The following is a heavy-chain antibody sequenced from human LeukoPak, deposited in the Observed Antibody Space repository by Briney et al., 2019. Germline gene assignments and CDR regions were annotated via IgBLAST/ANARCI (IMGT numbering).Heavy chain of an antibody. CDR3: ARDRAAAAENWFDP. CDR1: GYTFTSYG. CDR2: ISAYNGNT. Sequence: GASVKVSCKASGYTFTSYGISWVRQAPGQGLEWMGWISAYNGNTNYVQKLQGRVTMTTDTSTSTAYMELRSLRSDDTAVYYCARDRAAAAENWFDPWGQGTLVTVSS. V-gene: IGHV1-18*01. J-gene: IGHJ5*02. D-gene: IGHD6-13*01.